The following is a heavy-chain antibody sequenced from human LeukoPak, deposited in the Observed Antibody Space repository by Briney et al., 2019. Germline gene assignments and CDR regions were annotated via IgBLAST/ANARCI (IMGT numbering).Heavy chain of an antibody. CDR1: GFTFRSYS. CDR2: ISGSGGST. J-gene: IGHJ5*02. V-gene: IGHV3-23*01. D-gene: IGHD3-22*01. Sequence: GGSLRLSCAASGFTFRSYSMNWVRQAPGKGLEWVSAISGSGGSTYYADSVKGRFTISRDNSKNTLYLQMNGLRAEDTAVYYCAKDQVTMIVVPWFDPWGQGTLVTVSS. CDR3: AKDQVTMIVVPWFDP.